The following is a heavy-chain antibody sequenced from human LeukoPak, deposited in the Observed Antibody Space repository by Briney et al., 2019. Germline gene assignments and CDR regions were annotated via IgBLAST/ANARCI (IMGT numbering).Heavy chain of an antibody. J-gene: IGHJ1*01. D-gene: IGHD2/OR15-2a*01. CDR1: GFXFSSYG. Sequence: GGSLRLSCGASGFXFSSYGMHWVRQAPGKGLEWVAVIWYDGSNKYYADSVKGRFTISRDNSKNTLYLQMNSLRAEDTAVYYCARGDSTSTPRQYFQHWGQGTLVTVSS. CDR2: IWYDGSNK. CDR3: ARGDSTSTPRQYFQH. V-gene: IGHV3-33*01.